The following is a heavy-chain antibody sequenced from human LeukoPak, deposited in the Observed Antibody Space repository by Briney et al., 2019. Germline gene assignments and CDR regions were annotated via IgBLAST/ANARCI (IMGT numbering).Heavy chain of an antibody. Sequence: PGGSLRLSCAASGFTFSSYWMSWVRQAPGKGLEWVANIKQDGSEKYYVDSVKGRFTISRDNSKNTLYLQMNSLRAGDTAVYYCASVGKANFDYWGQGTLVTVSS. D-gene: IGHD1-26*01. J-gene: IGHJ4*02. CDR3: ASVGKANFDY. CDR1: GFTFSSYW. CDR2: IKQDGSEK. V-gene: IGHV3-7*01.